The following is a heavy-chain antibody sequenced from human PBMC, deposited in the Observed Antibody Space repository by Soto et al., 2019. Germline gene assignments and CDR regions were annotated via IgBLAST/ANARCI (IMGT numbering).Heavy chain of an antibody. V-gene: IGHV3-23*01. CDR2: ISHTGGST. D-gene: IGHD6-13*01. CDR1: GFTFSSYA. Sequence: EVQLLESGGGLVQPGGSLRLSCAASGFTFSSYAMSWVRQAPGKGLEWVSVISHTGGSTYYADSVKGRFTISRDNSKKTLFLKMTRQRAEDTAVYYCAKGFSSSWGLDYWGQGTLVTVSS. CDR3: AKGFSSSWGLDY. J-gene: IGHJ4*02.